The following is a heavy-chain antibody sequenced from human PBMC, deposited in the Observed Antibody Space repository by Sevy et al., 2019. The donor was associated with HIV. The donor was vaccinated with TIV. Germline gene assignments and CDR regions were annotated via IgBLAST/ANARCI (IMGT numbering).Heavy chain of an antibody. V-gene: IGHV3-23*01. Sequence: GGSLRLSCAASGFAFSDSALSWVRQAPGRGLEWISFISDRTDSTYYADSVKGRFTISRDISKNTLYLQMNSLRAEDTAIYYCAKEGTVTTGLLFEYFQHWGQGTLVTVSS. J-gene: IGHJ1*01. CDR3: AKEGTVTTGLLFEYFQH. D-gene: IGHD4-17*01. CDR1: GFAFSDSA. CDR2: ISDRTDST.